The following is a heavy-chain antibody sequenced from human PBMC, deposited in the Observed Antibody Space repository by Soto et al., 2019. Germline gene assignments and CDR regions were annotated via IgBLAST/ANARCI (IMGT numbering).Heavy chain of an antibody. CDR2: IYPGDSDT. J-gene: IGHJ3*02. CDR1: GYSFTSYW. CDR3: ASLYYDFWSGTDAFDI. D-gene: IGHD3-3*01. Sequence: GESLKISCKGSGYSFTSYWIGWVRQMPGKGLEWVGIIYPGDSDTRYSPSFQGQVTISADKSISTAYLQWSSLKASDTAMYYCASLYYDFWSGTDAFDIWGQGTMVTVSS. V-gene: IGHV5-51*01.